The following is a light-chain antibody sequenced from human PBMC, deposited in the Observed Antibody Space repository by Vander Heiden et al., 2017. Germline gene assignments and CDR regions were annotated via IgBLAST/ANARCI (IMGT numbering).Light chain of an antibody. CDR2: AAS. J-gene: IGKJ3*01. V-gene: IGKV1-6*01. CDR1: QGIRND. Sequence: AIQMPQPPSSLSASVGDRVTITCRASQGIRNDLGWYQQKPGKAPKLLIYAASSLQSGVPSRFSGSGSGTDFTLTISSLQPEDFATYYCLQDYNYPLTFGPGTKVDIK. CDR3: LQDYNYPLT.